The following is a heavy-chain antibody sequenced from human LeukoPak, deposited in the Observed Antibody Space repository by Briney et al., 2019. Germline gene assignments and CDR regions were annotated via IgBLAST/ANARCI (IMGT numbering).Heavy chain of an antibody. CDR3: ARGVYIAAAQYGY. D-gene: IGHD6-13*01. CDR2: TYYSGTT. J-gene: IGHJ4*02. V-gene: IGHV4-59*01. Sequence: SETLSLTCTVSGGSISSYYWSWIRQPPGKGLEWIGYTYYSGTTNYNPSLKSRVTISVDTSKNQFSLKPSSVTAADTAVYYCARGVYIAAAQYGYWGQGTLVTVSS. CDR1: GGSISSYY.